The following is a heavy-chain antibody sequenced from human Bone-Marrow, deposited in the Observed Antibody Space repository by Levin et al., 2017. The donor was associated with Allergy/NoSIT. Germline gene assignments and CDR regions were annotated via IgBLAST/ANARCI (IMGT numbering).Heavy chain of an antibody. D-gene: IGHD3-16*01. CDR2: ISSGSSGT. CDR1: GFSFSDNY. J-gene: IGHJ3*01. V-gene: IGHV3-11*05. CDR3: ARGFIRGGRDAFDL. Sequence: GGSLRLSCTASGFSFSDNYMTWIRQAPGKGLEWVSHISSGSSGTNYADSVQGRFTISRDHAKESVFLEMNSLRVEDTAIYFCARGFIRGGRDAFDLWGQGTMVTVSS.